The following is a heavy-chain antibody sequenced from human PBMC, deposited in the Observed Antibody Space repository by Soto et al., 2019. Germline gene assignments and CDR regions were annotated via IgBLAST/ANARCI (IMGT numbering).Heavy chain of an antibody. CDR2: INADNGDT. D-gene: IGHD1-26*01. CDR1: GYTFTHYA. CDR3: ACGPTPFDY. J-gene: IGHJ4*02. V-gene: IGHV1-3*01. Sequence: QVQLVQSGAEVRKPGASVKVSCKASGYTFTHYAMHWVRQAPGQRLEWMGWINADNGDTKYSQRFQGRVTIIRDTSASTAYIEVSSLRSEDTAVYYCACGPTPFDYWGQGTLVTVSS.